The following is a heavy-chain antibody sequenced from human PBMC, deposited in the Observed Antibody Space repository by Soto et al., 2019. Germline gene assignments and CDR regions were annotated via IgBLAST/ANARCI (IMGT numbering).Heavy chain of an antibody. D-gene: IGHD3-3*01. CDR1: GGTFSSYA. Sequence: AASVKVSGKASGGTFSSYAISWVRQAPGQGLEWMGGIIPIFGTANYAQKFQGRVTITADESTSTAYMELSSLRSEDTAVYYCARLGTIFGVVSSYYYYGMDVWGQGTTVTVSS. J-gene: IGHJ6*02. CDR2: IIPIFGTA. CDR3: ARLGTIFGVVSSYYYYGMDV. V-gene: IGHV1-69*13.